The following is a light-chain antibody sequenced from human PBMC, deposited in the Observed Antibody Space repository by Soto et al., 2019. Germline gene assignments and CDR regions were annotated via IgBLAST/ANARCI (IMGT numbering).Light chain of an antibody. Sequence: QSALTQPASVSGSPGQSITISWTGTHSDVGSYNLVSWYQQHPGKAPKVIIYEVSERPSGVSDRFSGSKSGNTASLMISGLQAEDEADYYCCSYAGSTTQTYVFGSGTKVTVL. CDR3: CSYAGSTTQTYV. V-gene: IGLV2-23*02. CDR2: EVS. CDR1: HSDVGSYNL. J-gene: IGLJ1*01.